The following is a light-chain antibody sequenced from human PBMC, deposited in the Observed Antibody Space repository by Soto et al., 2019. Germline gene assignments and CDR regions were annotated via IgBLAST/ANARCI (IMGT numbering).Light chain of an antibody. CDR3: SSYEASRTYV. CDR1: SSAIIGINS. V-gene: IGLV2-14*01. CDR2: NDS. Sequence: SLTQRASGFGSPRQAITNSCIWTSSAIIGINSVSWYQQHPGKAPKLLIHNDSKRPSGVPSRFSGSKSGNTASLTITGLQADDEADYYCSSYEASRTYVFGTGTKVTVL. J-gene: IGLJ1*01.